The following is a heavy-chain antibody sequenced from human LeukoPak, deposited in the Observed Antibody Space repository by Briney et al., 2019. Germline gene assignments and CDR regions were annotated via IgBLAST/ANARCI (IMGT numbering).Heavy chain of an antibody. V-gene: IGHV4-39*07. CDR1: GGSISSSGYY. Sequence: SETLSLTCTVSGGSISSSGYYWGWIRQPPGKGLEWIGSIYYSGSTYYNPSLKSRVTISVDTSKNQFSLKLSSVTAADTAVYYCARGGGSSGWVAFDIWGQGTMVTVSS. CDR2: IYYSGST. D-gene: IGHD6-19*01. CDR3: ARGGGSSGWVAFDI. J-gene: IGHJ3*02.